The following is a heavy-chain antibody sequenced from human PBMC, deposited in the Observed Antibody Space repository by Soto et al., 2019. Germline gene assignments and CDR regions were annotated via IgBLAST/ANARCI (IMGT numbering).Heavy chain of an antibody. V-gene: IGHV3-23*01. J-gene: IGHJ5*02. CDR3: AKDPHCGRSGYPNWLDP. D-gene: IGHD3-3*01. CDR2: ISGSGGST. Sequence: PGGSLRLSCAASGGTFSSYAMSWGRQAPGKGLEWVSAISGSGGSTYYADSVKGRCTISRDNSKNTLYLQMNSLRAEDTAVYYCAKDPHCGRSGYPNWLDPWGQGTLVTVSS. CDR1: GGTFSSYA.